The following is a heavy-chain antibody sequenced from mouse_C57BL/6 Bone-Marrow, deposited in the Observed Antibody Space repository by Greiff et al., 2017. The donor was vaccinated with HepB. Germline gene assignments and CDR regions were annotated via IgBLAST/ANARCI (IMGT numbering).Heavy chain of an antibody. D-gene: IGHD1-1*01. Sequence: DVKLVESGGGLVQPGGSLKLSCAASGFTFSDYYMYWVRQTPEKRLEWVAYISNGGGSTYYPDTVKGRFTISRDNAKNTLYLQMSRLKSEDTAMYYCSRPPYSGSSLVWFAYWGQGTLVTVSA. CDR1: GFTFSDYY. V-gene: IGHV5-12*01. CDR2: ISNGGGST. CDR3: SRPPYSGSSLVWFAY. J-gene: IGHJ3*01.